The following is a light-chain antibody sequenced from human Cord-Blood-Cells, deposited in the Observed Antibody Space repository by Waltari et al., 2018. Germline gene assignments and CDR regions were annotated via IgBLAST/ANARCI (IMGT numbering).Light chain of an antibody. V-gene: IGLV1-47*01. CDR1: SSNTGSNY. CDR2: RNN. J-gene: IGLJ3*02. Sequence: QSVLTQPPPPSGPPGQRVPTSCSGSSSNTGSNYVYWYQQLPGTAPKLLIYRNNQRPSGVPDRFSGSKSGTSASLAISGLRSEDEADYYCAAWDDSFNWVFGGGTKLTVL. CDR3: AAWDDSFNWV.